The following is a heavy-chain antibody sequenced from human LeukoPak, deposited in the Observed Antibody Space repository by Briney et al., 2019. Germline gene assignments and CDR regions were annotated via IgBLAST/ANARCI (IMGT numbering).Heavy chain of an antibody. CDR2: IKEDGSEK. J-gene: IGHJ3*02. CDR1: GFTFSRYR. CDR3: ARYYYNDNGYSEDAFDI. Sequence: GGSLRLSCAASGFTFSRYRMTWVRQAPGKGLEWVANIKEDGSEKNYVDSMKGRFTISRDNAKNSLYLQMNSLRAEDTAVYYCARYYYNDNGYSEDAFDIWGQGTMVTVSS. D-gene: IGHD3-22*01. V-gene: IGHV3-7*01.